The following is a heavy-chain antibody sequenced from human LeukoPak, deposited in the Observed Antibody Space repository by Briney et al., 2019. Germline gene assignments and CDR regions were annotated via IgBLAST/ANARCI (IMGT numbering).Heavy chain of an antibody. J-gene: IGHJ4*02. Sequence: GGSLRLSCAASGFTFSSYGMHWVRQAPGKGLEWVAVIWYHGSNKYYADSVKGRFTISRDNSKNTLYLQMNSLSAEDTAVYYCARDRNYGGNRDYFDYWGQGTLVTVSS. CDR1: GFTFSSYG. D-gene: IGHD4-23*01. V-gene: IGHV3-33*01. CDR3: ARDRNYGGNRDYFDY. CDR2: IWYHGSNK.